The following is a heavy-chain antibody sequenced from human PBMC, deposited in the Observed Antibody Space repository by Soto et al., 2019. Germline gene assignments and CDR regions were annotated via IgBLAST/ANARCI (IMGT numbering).Heavy chain of an antibody. CDR3: AGPDYHHSRDSHFDF. CDR2: VHSGGST. Sequence: QLQLQESGPGLVKPSETMSLTCSVAGGSISSSNYYWGWIRQPPGKGLEWIGSVHSGGSTYYNPSLKSRVTIALDTSKNQVSLKVSSVTAADTAVYYCAGPDYHHSRDSHFDFWGQGTLVTVSS. CDR1: GGSISSSNYY. J-gene: IGHJ4*02. V-gene: IGHV4-39*01. D-gene: IGHD3-22*01.